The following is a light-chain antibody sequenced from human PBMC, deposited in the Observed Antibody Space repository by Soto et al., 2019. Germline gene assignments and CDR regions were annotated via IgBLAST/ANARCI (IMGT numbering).Light chain of an antibody. J-gene: IGLJ2*01. CDR3: ISYAGSNNFVV. CDR2: EVT. CDR1: SSDVGGYNY. Sequence: QSVLTQPPSASGSPGQSVTISCTGTSSDVGGYNYVSWFRQHPGKAPKLMIYEVTKRPSGVPDRFSGSKSGNTASLTVSGLQAEDEADYYCISYAGSNNFVVLGGGTKLTVL. V-gene: IGLV2-8*01.